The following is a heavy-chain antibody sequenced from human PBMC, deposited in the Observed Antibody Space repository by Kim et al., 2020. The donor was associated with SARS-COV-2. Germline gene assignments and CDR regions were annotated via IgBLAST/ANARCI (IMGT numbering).Heavy chain of an antibody. CDR3: ARAKPRLSLYWFDP. J-gene: IGHJ5*02. CDR1: GFTFSDYY. D-gene: IGHD3-16*02. Sequence: GGSLRLSCAASGFTFSDYYMSWIRQAPGKGLEWVSYISSSGSTIYYADSVKGRFTISRDNAKNSLYLQMNSLRAEDTAVYYCARAKPRLSLYWFDPWGQGTLVTVSS. CDR2: ISSSGSTI. V-gene: IGHV3-11*01.